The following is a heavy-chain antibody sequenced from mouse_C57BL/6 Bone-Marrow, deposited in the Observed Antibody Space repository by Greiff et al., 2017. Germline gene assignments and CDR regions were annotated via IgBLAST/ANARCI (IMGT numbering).Heavy chain of an antibody. CDR3: AREGPYLDY. Sequence: EVQLQESEGGLVQPGSSMKLSCTASGFTFSDYYMAWVRQVPEKGLEWVANINYDGSSTYYLDSLKSRFIISRDNAKNILYLQMSSLKSEDTATYYCAREGPYLDYWGQGTTRTVSS. CDR1: GFTFSDYY. V-gene: IGHV5-16*01. CDR2: INYDGSST. J-gene: IGHJ2*01.